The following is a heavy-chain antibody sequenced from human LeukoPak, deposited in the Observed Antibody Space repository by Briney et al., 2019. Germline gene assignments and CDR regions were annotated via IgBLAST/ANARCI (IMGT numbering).Heavy chain of an antibody. V-gene: IGHV3-53*01. CDR1: GFTASSNS. J-gene: IGHJ6*03. Sequence: GGSLRLSCTVSGFTASSNSMSWVRPAPGKGLEWVSFIYSDITHYSDSVKGGFTFSRHKAKQTLYLQIKSTSAEDTDVYYCARRDIVVVPAATKGGYYYYYYMDVWGEGTTVTISS. CDR3: ARRDIVVVPAATKGGYYYYYYMDV. CDR2: IYSDIT. D-gene: IGHD2-2*01.